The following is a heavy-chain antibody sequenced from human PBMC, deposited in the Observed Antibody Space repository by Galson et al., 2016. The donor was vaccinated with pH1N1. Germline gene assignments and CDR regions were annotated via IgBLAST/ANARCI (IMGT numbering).Heavy chain of an antibody. CDR2: IYTSGST. D-gene: IGHD6-19*01. CDR1: GGSISSGSYY. Sequence: TLSLTCTVSGGSISSGSYYWSWIRQPAGKGLEWIGYIYTSGSTSYNPSLKSRVTMSVDTSKNQFSLKLTSVTAADTAVYYCARGLAVAGTFYFDPWGQGTLVTVSS. CDR3: ARGLAVAGTFYFDP. V-gene: IGHV4-61*09. J-gene: IGHJ4*02.